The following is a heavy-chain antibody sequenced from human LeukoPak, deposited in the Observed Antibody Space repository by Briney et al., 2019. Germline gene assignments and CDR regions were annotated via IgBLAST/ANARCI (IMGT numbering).Heavy chain of an antibody. CDR2: KSYDGSNK. Sequence: GGSLRLSCAASGFTFSSYGMHWVRQAPSKGLEWVAVKSYDGSNKYYADSVKGRFTISRDNSKNTLYLQMNSLRAEDTAVYYCAKGSGSYYFDYWGQGTLVTVSS. CDR1: GFTFSSYG. CDR3: AKGSGSYYFDY. J-gene: IGHJ4*02. D-gene: IGHD1-26*01. V-gene: IGHV3-30*18.